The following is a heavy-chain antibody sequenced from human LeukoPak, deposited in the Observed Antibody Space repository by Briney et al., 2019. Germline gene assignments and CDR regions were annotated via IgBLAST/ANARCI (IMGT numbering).Heavy chain of an antibody. Sequence: SETLSLTCTVSGGSISSYYWSWIRQPPGKGLEWIGYIYYSGSTNYNPSLKSRVTISVDTSNNQISLELSFVTPADEGVYFCSGLGLGYLDYWGQGTLVTVSS. J-gene: IGHJ4*02. V-gene: IGHV4-59*01. CDR3: SGLGLGYLDY. CDR2: IYYSGST. D-gene: IGHD2-21*01. CDR1: GGSISSYY.